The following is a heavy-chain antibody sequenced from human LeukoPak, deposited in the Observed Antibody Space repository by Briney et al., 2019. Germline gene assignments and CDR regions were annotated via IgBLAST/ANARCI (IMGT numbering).Heavy chain of an antibody. V-gene: IGHV1-18*01. J-gene: IGHJ4*02. CDR3: AREGGGDFWSGYYSRRFSSADY. CDR2: ISAYNGNT. D-gene: IGHD3-3*01. Sequence: GASVKVSCKASGYTFTSYGISWVRQAPGQGLEWMGWISAYNGNTNYAQKLQGRVTMTTDTSTSTAYMELRSLRSDDTAVYYCAREGGGDFWSGYYSRRFSSADYWGQGTLVTVSS. CDR1: GYTFTSYG.